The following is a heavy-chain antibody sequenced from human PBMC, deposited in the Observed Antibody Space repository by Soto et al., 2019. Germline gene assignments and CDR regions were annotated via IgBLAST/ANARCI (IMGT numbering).Heavy chain of an antibody. J-gene: IGHJ6*02. CDR1: GYTFTSYG. CDR3: ARGGYYDSSGSRNYYYYGMNV. D-gene: IGHD3-22*01. Sequence: GASVKVSCKASGYTFTSYGIDWVRQAPGQGLEWPGWISAYDGNTKYAQILQGRVSLTTDTSTNTAYMELRSLRSDDMAMYFCARGGYYDSSGSRNYYYYGMNVRGQGTTVTVSS. CDR2: ISAYDGNT. V-gene: IGHV1-18*03.